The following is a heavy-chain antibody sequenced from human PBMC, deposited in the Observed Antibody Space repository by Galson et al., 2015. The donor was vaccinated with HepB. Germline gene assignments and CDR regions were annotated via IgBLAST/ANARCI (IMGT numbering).Heavy chain of an antibody. J-gene: IGHJ6*02. CDR3: ARGGESDGMDV. CDR1: GFTFSSYS. CDR2: ISSSSSYI. V-gene: IGHV3-21*01. D-gene: IGHD3-10*01. Sequence: SLRLSCAASGFTFSSYSMNWVRQAPGKGLEWVSSISSSSSYIYYADSVKGRFTISRDNAKNSLYLQMNSLRAEDTAVYYCARGGESDGMDVWGQGTTVTVSS.